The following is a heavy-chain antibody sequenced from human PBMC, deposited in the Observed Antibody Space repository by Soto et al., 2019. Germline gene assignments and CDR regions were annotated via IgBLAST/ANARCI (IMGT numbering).Heavy chain of an antibody. CDR1: GFTFSSYT. Sequence: EVQLLESGGGLVEPGGSRRLSCAASGFTFSSYTMSWVRQAPGKGLEWVSTISGSGSSTYSADSVKGRFTISRDNSKKPLYLHMNSLRVEDAAVYYCDKAWGIAFWGQGALVTV. J-gene: IGHJ4*02. CDR2: ISGSGSST. V-gene: IGHV3-23*01. CDR3: DKAWGIAF. D-gene: IGHD3-16*01.